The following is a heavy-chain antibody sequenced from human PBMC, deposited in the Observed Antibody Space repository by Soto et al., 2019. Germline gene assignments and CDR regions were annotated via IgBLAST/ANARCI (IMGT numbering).Heavy chain of an antibody. CDR1: GFNFSSYV. Sequence: GGPLRLSCTASGFNFSSYVMHWVRQAPGKGLEWVAVIWYDGGNKYYADSVKGRFTISRDNSKNTLYLQMNSLRAEDTAVYYCARDGQWLPRDGLRSSYYFDYWGQGT. CDR2: IWYDGGNK. CDR3: ARDGQWLPRDGLRSSYYFDY. J-gene: IGHJ4*02. V-gene: IGHV3-33*01. D-gene: IGHD6-19*01.